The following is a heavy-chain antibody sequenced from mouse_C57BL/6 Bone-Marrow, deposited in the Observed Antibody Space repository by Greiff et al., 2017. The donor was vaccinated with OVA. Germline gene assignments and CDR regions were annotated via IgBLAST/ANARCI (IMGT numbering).Heavy chain of an antibody. CDR3: AREREGYYGSSYRDAMDY. V-gene: IGHV1-55*01. CDR1: GYTFTSYW. D-gene: IGHD1-1*01. Sequence: QVQLQQPGAELVKPGASVKMSCKASGYTFTSYWITWVKQRPGQGLEWIGDIYPGSGSTNYNEKFKSKATLTVDTSSSTAYMQLSSLTSEDSAVYYCAREREGYYGSSYRDAMDYWGQGTSVTVSS. CDR2: IYPGSGST. J-gene: IGHJ4*01.